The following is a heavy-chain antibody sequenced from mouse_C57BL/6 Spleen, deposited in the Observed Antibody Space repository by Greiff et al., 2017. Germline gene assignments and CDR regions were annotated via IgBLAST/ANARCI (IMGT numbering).Heavy chain of an antibody. J-gene: IGHJ2*01. D-gene: IGHD1-1*01. CDR3: ARGELLGSGWYYFDY. CDR2: INPGSGGT. Sequence: QVQLQQSGAELVRPGPSVKVSCKASGYAFTNYLIEWVKQRPGQGLEWIGVINPGSGGTNYNEKFKGKATLTADKSSSTAYMQLSSLTSEDSAVYFCARGELLGSGWYYFDYWGQGTTLTVSS. CDR1: GYAFTNYL. V-gene: IGHV1-54*01.